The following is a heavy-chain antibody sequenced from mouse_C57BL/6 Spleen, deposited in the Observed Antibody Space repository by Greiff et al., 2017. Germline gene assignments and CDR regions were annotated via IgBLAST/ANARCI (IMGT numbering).Heavy chain of an antibody. V-gene: IGHV1-53*01. CDR3: ARAGNYYGSSPHYYAMDY. CDR2: INPSNGGT. CDR1: GYTFTSYW. J-gene: IGHJ4*01. Sequence: QVQLKQPGTELVKPGASVKLSCKASGYTFTSYWMHWVKQRPGQGLEWIGNINPSNGGTNYNEKFKSKATLTVDKSSSTAYMQLSSLTSEDSAVYYCARAGNYYGSSPHYYAMDYWGQGTSVTVSS. D-gene: IGHD1-1*01.